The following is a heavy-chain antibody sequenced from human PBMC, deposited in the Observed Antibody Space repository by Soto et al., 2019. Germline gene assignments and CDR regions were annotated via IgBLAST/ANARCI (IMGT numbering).Heavy chain of an antibody. V-gene: IGHV3-23*01. CDR2: ISGSGGST. Sequence: GGSLRLSCAASGFTFSSYAMSWVRQAPGKGLEWVSAISGSGGSTYYADSVKGRFTISRDNSKNTLYLQMNRLRAEDTAVYYCEKSHIALAGTIRIAVAEVTPNAFDIWGQGTMVTVSS. D-gene: IGHD6-19*01. CDR3: EKSHIALAGTIRIAVAEVTPNAFDI. CDR1: GFTFSSYA. J-gene: IGHJ3*02.